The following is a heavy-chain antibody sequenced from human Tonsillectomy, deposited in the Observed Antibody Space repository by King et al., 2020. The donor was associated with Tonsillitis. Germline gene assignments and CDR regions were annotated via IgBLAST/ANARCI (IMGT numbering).Heavy chain of an antibody. V-gene: IGHV3-23*04. CDR2: ISGSAVGT. J-gene: IGHJ4*02. CDR3: AKGWVEMDA. CDR1: GFTFSSCA. D-gene: IGHD5-24*01. Sequence: VQLVESGGGLVQPGGSLRLSCAASGFTFSSCAMTWVRQAPGMRLEWVSAISGSAVGTYYADSVKGRFTISSDNSKNTLYLQMNSLRAEDTAVYYCAKGWVEMDAWGQGTLVTVSS.